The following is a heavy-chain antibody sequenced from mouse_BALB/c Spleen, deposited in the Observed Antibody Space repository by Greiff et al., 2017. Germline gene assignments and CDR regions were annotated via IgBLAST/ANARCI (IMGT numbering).Heavy chain of an antibody. D-gene: IGHD1-1*01. CDR2: ISYSGST. CDR1: GDSITSGY. J-gene: IGHJ1*01. V-gene: IGHV3-8*02. CDR3: ARWVYYYGSSYWYFDV. Sequence: DVKLVESGPSLVKPSQTLSLTCSVTGDSITSGYWNWIRKFPGNKLEYMGYISYSGSTYYNPSLKSRISITRDTSKNQYYLQLNSVTTEDTATYYCARWVYYYGSSYWYFDVWGAGTTVTVSS.